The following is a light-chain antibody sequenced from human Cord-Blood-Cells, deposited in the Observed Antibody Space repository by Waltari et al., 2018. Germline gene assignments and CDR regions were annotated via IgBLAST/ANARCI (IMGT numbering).Light chain of an antibody. Sequence: DIVMTQSPDSLAASLGVRAPIYSAARQSVLYSSNNKNYLAWYQQKPGQPPKLLIYWASTRESGVPDRFSGSGSGTDFTLTISSLQAEDVAVYYCQQYYSTPLTFGGGTKVEIK. V-gene: IGKV4-1*01. CDR1: QSVLYSSNNKNY. CDR2: WAS. CDR3: QQYYSTPLT. J-gene: IGKJ4*01.